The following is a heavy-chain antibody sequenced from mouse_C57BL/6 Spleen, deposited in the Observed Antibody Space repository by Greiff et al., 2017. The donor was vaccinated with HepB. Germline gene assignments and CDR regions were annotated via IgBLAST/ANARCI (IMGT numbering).Heavy chain of an antibody. CDR3: ARNKGNWDYFDY. CDR1: GFSFTSYG. CDR2: IWSGGST. D-gene: IGHD4-1*01. Sequence: VQVVESGPGLVQPSQSLSITCTVSGFSFTSYGVHWVRQSPGKGLEWLGVIWSGGSTDYNAAFISRLSISKDNSKSQVFFKMNSLQADDTAIYYCARNKGNWDYFDYWGQGTTLTVSS. V-gene: IGHV2-2*01. J-gene: IGHJ2*01.